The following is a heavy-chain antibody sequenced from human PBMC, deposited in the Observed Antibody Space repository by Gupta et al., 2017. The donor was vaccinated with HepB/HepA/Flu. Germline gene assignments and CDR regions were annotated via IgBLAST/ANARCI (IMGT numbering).Heavy chain of an antibody. CDR2: ISSGSTYL. CDR3: AGDVCDYNNDWFDP. V-gene: IGHV3-48*02. CDR1: GSSLSSGN. Sequence: EAQLVESRGGLLEPGGSSTLSCAATGSSLSSGNMNWVRHTPGKGLDSVSYISSGSTYLHYADALKGRFAISRDNARNSLYLQMNSAVDEDTAIYYCAGDVCDYNNDWFDPWGQGTLVTVSS. D-gene: IGHD4-17*01. J-gene: IGHJ5*02.